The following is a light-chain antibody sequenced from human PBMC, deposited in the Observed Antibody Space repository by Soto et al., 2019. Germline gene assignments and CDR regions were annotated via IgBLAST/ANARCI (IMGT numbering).Light chain of an antibody. V-gene: IGKV3-20*01. CDR1: QSISTN. Sequence: EVVSTQSPVTLSLSPGQRATLSCRASQSISTNLAWYQQKPGQAPRLLIYGASTRATGIPARFSGSGSGTDFTLTISRLEPEDFAVYYCQQFSSYPLTFGGGTKVDIK. CDR2: GAS. CDR3: QQFSSYPLT. J-gene: IGKJ4*01.